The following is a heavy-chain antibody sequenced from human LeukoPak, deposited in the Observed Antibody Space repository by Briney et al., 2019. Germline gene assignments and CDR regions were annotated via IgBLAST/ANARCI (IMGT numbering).Heavy chain of an antibody. CDR1: GFTFSDYY. CDR2: ISSSGSTI. Sequence: GGSLRLSYAASGFTFSDYYMSWIRQAPGKGLEWVSYISSSGSTIYYADSVKGRFTISRDNSKNTLYLQMNSLRAEDTAVYYCAKKYRSVQYFYMDVWGKGTTVTISS. V-gene: IGHV3-11*01. D-gene: IGHD2-2*01. CDR3: AKKYRSVQYFYMDV. J-gene: IGHJ6*03.